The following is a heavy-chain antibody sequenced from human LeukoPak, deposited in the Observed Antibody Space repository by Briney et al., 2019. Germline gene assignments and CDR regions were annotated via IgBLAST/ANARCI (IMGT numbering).Heavy chain of an antibody. CDR2: IYYSGST. CDR1: GGSISSYY. Sequence: SETLSLTCTVSGGSISSYYWSWIRQPPGKGLEWIGYIYYSGSTNFNPSLKSRVTISVDTSKNQFSLKLSSVTAADTAVYYCARIEGDNSLDYWGQGTLVTVSS. D-gene: IGHD3-16*01. V-gene: IGHV4-59*01. J-gene: IGHJ4*02. CDR3: ARIEGDNSLDY.